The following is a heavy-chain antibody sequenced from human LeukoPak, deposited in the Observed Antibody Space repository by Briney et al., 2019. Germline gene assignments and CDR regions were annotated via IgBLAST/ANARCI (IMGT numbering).Heavy chain of an antibody. CDR1: GGSISSYY. CDR2: IYYSGST. J-gene: IGHJ4*02. CDR3: ARQKLWFGELLDYYFDY. Sequence: SETLSLTCTVSGGSISSYYWSWIRQPPGKGLEWIGYIYYSGSTNYNPSLKSRVTISVDTSKNQFSLKLSSVTAADTAVYYYARQKLWFGELLDYYFDYWGQGTLVTVSS. V-gene: IGHV4-59*08. D-gene: IGHD3-10*01.